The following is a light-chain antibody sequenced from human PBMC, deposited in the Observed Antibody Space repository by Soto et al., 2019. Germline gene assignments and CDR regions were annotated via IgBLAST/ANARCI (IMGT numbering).Light chain of an antibody. CDR1: QSVKSSY. Sequence: EIVLTQSPGTLSLSPGERATLSCRASQSVKSSYLAWYQQKPGQAPRLLIYGASSRATGIPDRFSGSGSGTDFTLTISRLEPEDFAVYYCQQYGSSLHTFGQGTKLEIK. CDR3: QQYGSSLHT. V-gene: IGKV3-20*01. CDR2: GAS. J-gene: IGKJ2*01.